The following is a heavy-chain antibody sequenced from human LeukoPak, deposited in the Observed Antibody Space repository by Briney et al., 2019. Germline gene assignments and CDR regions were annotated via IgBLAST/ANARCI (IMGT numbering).Heavy chain of an antibody. CDR1: APTVISYA. CDR3: AKSGYAWYYFDY. V-gene: IGHV3-23*01. D-gene: IGHD5-18*01. CDR2: ISGGGGST. Sequence: GRCLSPARALAAPTVISYAVGSVRHPGRDWRGWVSSISGGGGSTIYPDSVKGRFTISRDNSKNTMYQQMNSLRAEDTAAYYCAKSGYAWYYFDYWGQGTLVTVSS. J-gene: IGHJ4*02.